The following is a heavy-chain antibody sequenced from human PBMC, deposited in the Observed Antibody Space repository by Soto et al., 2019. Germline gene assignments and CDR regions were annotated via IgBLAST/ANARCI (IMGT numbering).Heavy chain of an antibody. V-gene: IGHV1-3*04. Sequence: QVQLVQSGAEVKKPGASVKLSCKATGYTFSSYALHWLRQAPGQRLEWMGWINTGNARTQYSQKLQGRITITRDTSASTAYMELGSLTSEDTAVYYCAREGALRGPNWFDPWGQGTLFTVSS. CDR2: INTGNART. CDR1: GYTFSSYA. CDR3: AREGALRGPNWFDP. J-gene: IGHJ5*02.